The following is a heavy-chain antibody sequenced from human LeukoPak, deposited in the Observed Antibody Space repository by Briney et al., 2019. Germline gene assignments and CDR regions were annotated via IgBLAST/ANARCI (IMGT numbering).Heavy chain of an antibody. CDR2: ISSSSSYI. D-gene: IGHD5-24*01. J-gene: IGHJ4*02. V-gene: IGHV3-21*01. CDR1: GFTFSSYS. Sequence: PGGSLRLSCAASGFTFSSYSMNWVRQPPGKGLEWVSSISSSSSYIYYADSVKGRFTISRDNARNSLYLQMNSLRAGDTAVYYCAFSRDGYNRYDYWGQGTLVTVSS. CDR3: AFSRDGYNRYDY.